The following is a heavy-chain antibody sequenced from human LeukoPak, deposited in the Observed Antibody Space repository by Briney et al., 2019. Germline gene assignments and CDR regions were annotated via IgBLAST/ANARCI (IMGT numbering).Heavy chain of an antibody. CDR1: GFTFSSYE. D-gene: IGHD3-16*02. CDR3: ARVRGGGYRYLDY. J-gene: IGHJ4*02. V-gene: IGHV3-48*03. Sequence: GGSLRLSCAASGFTFSSYEMNWVRQAPGKGLEWVSYISSGATTIYYADSVKGRFTISRDNTKNSLYPQMNSLRAEDTAVYYCARVRGGGYRYLDYWGQGTLVTVSS. CDR2: ISSGATTI.